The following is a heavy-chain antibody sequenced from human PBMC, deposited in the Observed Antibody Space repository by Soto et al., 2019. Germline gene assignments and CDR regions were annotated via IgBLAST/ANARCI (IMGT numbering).Heavy chain of an antibody. V-gene: IGHV4-30-4*01. CDR3: ARTSLTIFGPSNDYYGMGVWGLGTTVTVSSGKGFLGALLFGGNSDYYSTMDV. Sequence: SETLSLTCTVSGGSISSGEYYLTWIRQPPGKGLEWIGYISYSGSTHYSPSLKSRVSITVDTSKNQFSLNLASVSAEDTAVYYCARTSLTIFGPSNDYYGMGVWGLGTTVTVSSGKGFLGALLFGGNSDYYSTMDVWGQGTTVTVSS. CDR2: ISYSGST. D-gene: IGHD3-3*01. J-gene: IGHJ6*02. CDR1: GGSISSGEYY.